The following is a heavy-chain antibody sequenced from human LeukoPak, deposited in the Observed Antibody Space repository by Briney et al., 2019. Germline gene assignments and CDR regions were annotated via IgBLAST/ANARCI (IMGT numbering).Heavy chain of an antibody. CDR3: ARWHSHGRYFDY. Sequence: PSETLSLTCTVSGGSISGYYWNWVRQPPGEGMEWIGYTSERGGHTDYEPSLKSRLSIEVDTSKDKFSLTLTSATAADTAVYYCARWHSHGRYFDYWGQGALVTVSS. J-gene: IGHJ4*02. D-gene: IGHD2-21*01. CDR1: GGSISGYY. V-gene: IGHV4-59*01. CDR2: TSERGGHT.